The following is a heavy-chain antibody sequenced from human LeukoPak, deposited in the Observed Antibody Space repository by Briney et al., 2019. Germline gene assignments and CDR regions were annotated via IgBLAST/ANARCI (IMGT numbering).Heavy chain of an antibody. Sequence: GGSLRLSCAASGFTFGNSWVHWVRQAPGKGLVWVSLINADGSTTTYADSVKGRFTISRDNAKNSLYLQMNSLRAEDTAVYYCARVGTPHTVWGQGTMVTVSS. J-gene: IGHJ3*01. CDR2: INADGSTT. CDR1: GFTFGNSW. CDR3: ARVGTPHTV. V-gene: IGHV3-74*01.